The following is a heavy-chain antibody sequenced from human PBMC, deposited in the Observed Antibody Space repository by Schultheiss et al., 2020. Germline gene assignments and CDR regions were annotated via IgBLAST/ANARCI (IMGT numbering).Heavy chain of an antibody. CDR3: ARAGGSSSWYDYYYYGMDV. V-gene: IGHV4-30-4*01. J-gene: IGHJ6*02. CDR2: IYYSGST. CDR1: GGSISSGDYY. Sequence: SETLSLTCTVSGGSISSGDYYWSWIRQPPGKGLEWIGYIYYSGSTYYNPSLKSRVTISVDTSKNQFSLKLSSVTAADTAVYYCARAGGSSSWYDYYYYGMDVWGQGTTVNVSS. D-gene: IGHD6-13*01.